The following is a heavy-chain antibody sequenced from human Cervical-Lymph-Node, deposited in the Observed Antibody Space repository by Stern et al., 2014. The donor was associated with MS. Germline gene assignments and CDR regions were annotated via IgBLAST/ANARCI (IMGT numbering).Heavy chain of an antibody. D-gene: IGHD4-17*01. Sequence: QVQLGQSGPGLVKPSGTLSLTCAVSGDSITSSNWWSWVRQSPGKGLEWIGEIHHSGNTYYNPSLKSRVTISVDKSKNQFSLKVSSVTAADTAVYYCARVKSGDYFDYWGQGTLVTVSS. CDR1: GDSITSSNW. CDR3: ARVKSGDYFDY. CDR2: IHHSGNT. V-gene: IGHV4-4*02. J-gene: IGHJ4*02.